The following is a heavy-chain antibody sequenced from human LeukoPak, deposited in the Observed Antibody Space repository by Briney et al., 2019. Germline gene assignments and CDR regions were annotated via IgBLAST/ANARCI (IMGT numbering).Heavy chain of an antibody. CDR1: GYSISSGYY. V-gene: IGHV4-38-2*02. CDR3: ARARPQIMIVVVTEYYFDY. Sequence: SETLSLTCTVSGYSISSGYYWGWILQPPGKGLEWIGSIYHSGSTYYNPSLKSRVTISVDTSKNQFSLKLSSVTAADTAVYYCARARPQIMIVVVTEYYFDYWGQGTLVIVSS. J-gene: IGHJ4*02. CDR2: IYHSGST. D-gene: IGHD3-22*01.